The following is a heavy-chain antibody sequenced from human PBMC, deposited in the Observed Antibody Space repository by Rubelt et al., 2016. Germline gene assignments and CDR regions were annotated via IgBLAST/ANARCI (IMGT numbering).Heavy chain of an antibody. CDR1: GGSISSSSYC. V-gene: IGHV4-39*07. Sequence: QLHLQQSGPGLVKPSETLSLTCTVSGGSISSSSYCWGWIRQPPGKGLEWIGNIYYSGNTYHTQSLNSRVTISADTSKNKFYLKLSSVTAAETACYYRGICIIVAPVDYAMDVGGQGTTVTVSS. J-gene: IGHJ6*02. CDR3: GICIIVAPVDYAMDV. D-gene: IGHD5-12*01. CDR2: IYYSGNT.